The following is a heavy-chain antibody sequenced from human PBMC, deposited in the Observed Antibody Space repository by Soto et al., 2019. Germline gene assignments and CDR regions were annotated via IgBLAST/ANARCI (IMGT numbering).Heavy chain of an antibody. CDR3: ARDRGLAVAGRYYYYYGMDV. CDR2: INSDGSST. J-gene: IGHJ6*02. Sequence: LRLSCAASGFTFSSYWMHWVRQAPGKGLVWVSRINSDGSSTSYADSVKGRFTISRDNAKNTLYLQMNSLGAEDTAVYYCARDRGLAVAGRYYYYYGMDVWGQGTTVTVSS. CDR1: GFTFSSYW. V-gene: IGHV3-74*01. D-gene: IGHD6-19*01.